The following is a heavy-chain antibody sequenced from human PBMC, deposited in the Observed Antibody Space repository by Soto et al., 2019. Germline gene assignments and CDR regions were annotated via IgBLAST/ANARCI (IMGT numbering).Heavy chain of an antibody. J-gene: IGHJ4*02. CDR1: GFSFNGPA. CDR3: TTAYV. Sequence: EVQLVKSGGGSVQPGGSVRLSCAASGFSFNGPAIHWVRQASGKGLEWVGRIRNQANNYATVYAATMEGRFTMSRDDSKSTAYLQMNSLKAEDSAVYYCTTAYVWGQGTLVTVPT. CDR2: IRNQANNYAT. V-gene: IGHV3-73*01. D-gene: IGHD3-16*01.